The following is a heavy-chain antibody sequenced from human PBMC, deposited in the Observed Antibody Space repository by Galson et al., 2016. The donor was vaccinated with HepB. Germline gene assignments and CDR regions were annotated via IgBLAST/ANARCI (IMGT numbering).Heavy chain of an antibody. J-gene: IGHJ6*02. D-gene: IGHD5-24*01. CDR2: TYYRSKWYN. Sequence: CAISGDSVPSNSAAWNWIRQSPSRGLEWLGRTYYRSKWYNDYAVSVKSRIIVNPDTSKNQFSLQLNSVTPEDTAVYYCVEQRKGAPYGMDVWGQGTTVTVSS. V-gene: IGHV6-1*01. CDR3: VEQRKGAPYGMDV. CDR1: GDSVPSNSAA.